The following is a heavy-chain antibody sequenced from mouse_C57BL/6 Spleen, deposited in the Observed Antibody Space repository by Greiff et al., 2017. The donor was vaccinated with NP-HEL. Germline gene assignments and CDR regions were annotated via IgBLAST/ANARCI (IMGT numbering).Heavy chain of an antibody. CDR2: ISSGSSTI. CDR1: GFTFSDYG. Sequence: EVQGVESGGGLVKPGGSLKLSCAASGFTFSDYGMHWVRQAPEKGLEWVAYISSGSSTIYYADTVKGRFTISRDNAKNTLFLQMTSLRSEDTAMYYCAREITTVVATGGYYAMDYWGQGTSVTVSS. V-gene: IGHV5-17*01. J-gene: IGHJ4*01. CDR3: AREITTVVATGGYYAMDY. D-gene: IGHD1-1*01.